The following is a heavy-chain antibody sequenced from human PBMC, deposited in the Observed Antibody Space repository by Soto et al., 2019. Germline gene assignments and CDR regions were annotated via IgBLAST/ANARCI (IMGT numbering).Heavy chain of an antibody. J-gene: IGHJ3*02. CDR2: IIPIFGTA. CDR1: GCTFSSYA. Sequence: GASVKVSCKASGCTFSSYAISWVRQAPGQGLEWMGGIIPIFGTANYAQKFQGRVTITADESTSTAYMELSSLRSEDTAVYYCARPDGYNTPGHAFDIWGQRTMVSVSS. D-gene: IGHD5-12*01. V-gene: IGHV1-69*13. CDR3: ARPDGYNTPGHAFDI.